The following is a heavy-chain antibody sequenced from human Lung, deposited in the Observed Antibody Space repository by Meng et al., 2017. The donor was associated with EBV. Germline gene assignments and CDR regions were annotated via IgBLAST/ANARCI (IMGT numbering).Heavy chain of an antibody. D-gene: IGHD3-3*01. CDR1: CGTISGSNW. CDR3: ARGKLSGYRYFDY. Sequence: QAQLEAAGPGLVTPAATLSFTCAVACGTISGSNWWSWVRQPPGKGLEWIGEIYHSGSTNYNPSLKSRVTISVDKSKNQFSLKLSSVTAADTAVYYCARGKLSGYRYFDYWGQGTLVTVSS. J-gene: IGHJ4*02. CDR2: IYHSGST. V-gene: IGHV4-4*02.